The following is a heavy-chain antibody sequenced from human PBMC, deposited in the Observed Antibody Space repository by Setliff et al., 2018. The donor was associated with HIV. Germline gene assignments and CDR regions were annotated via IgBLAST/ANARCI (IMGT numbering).Heavy chain of an antibody. CDR1: RGSISSTSHY. Sequence: SETLSLTCIVSRGSISSTSHYWGWVRQSPGRRLEWIGSIYYSGRTYYNPSLKSRVTMSVDTSTNQFSLDLTSVTAADTAVYFCAGSAYDILTGEWYFDYWGQGTLVTVSS. V-gene: IGHV4-39*07. CDR3: AGSAYDILTGEWYFDY. J-gene: IGHJ4*02. D-gene: IGHD3-9*01. CDR2: IYYSGRT.